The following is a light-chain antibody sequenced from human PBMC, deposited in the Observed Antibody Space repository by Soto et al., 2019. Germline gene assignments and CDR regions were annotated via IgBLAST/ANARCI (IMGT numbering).Light chain of an antibody. CDR2: EVS. V-gene: IGLV2-8*01. Sequence: QSVLTQPPSASGSPGQSVTISCTGTSSDVGGYNFVSWYQQHPGKAPKPMIYEVSKRPSGVPDRFSGSKSGNAASLTVSGLQAEDEADYYCISYAVSTSYVFGTGDQGHRP. J-gene: IGLJ1*01. CDR3: ISYAVSTSYV. CDR1: SSDVGGYNF.